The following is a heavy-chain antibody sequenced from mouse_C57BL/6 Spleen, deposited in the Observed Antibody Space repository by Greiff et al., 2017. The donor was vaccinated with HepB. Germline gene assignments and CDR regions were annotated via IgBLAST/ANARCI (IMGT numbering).Heavy chain of an antibody. J-gene: IGHJ4*01. D-gene: IGHD2-4*01. V-gene: IGHV2-4*01. CDR3: AKIYYDYEDYAMDY. CDR1: GFSLTSYG. Sequence: VKLQESGPGLVQPSQSLSITCTVSGFSLTSYGVHWVRQPPGKGLEWLGVIWSGGSTDYNAAFISRLSISKDNSKSQVFFKMNSLQADDTAIYYCAKIYYDYEDYAMDYWGQGTSVTVSS. CDR2: IWSGGST.